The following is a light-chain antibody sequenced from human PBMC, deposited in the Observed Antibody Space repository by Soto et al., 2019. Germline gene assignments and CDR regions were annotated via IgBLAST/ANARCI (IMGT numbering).Light chain of an antibody. CDR3: QQSYSTRPIT. J-gene: IGKJ5*01. Sequence: DIQMTQSPSSLSASVGDRVTITCRASQSTRSYLNWYQQKPGKAPKLLIYAASSLQSGVPSRFSGSGSGTDCTLSISSLPPEDFATYYCQQSYSTRPITFGKGTRLESK. V-gene: IGKV1-39*01. CDR1: QSTRSY. CDR2: AAS.